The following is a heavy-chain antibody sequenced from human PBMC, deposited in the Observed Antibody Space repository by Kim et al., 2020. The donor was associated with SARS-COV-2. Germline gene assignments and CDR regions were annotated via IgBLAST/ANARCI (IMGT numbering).Heavy chain of an antibody. CDR1: GGSISSSSYY. D-gene: IGHD6-13*01. V-gene: IGHV4-39*01. CDR3: ARYSSSWYYFDY. CDR2: IYYSGST. J-gene: IGHJ4*02. Sequence: SETLSLTCTVSGGSISSSSYYWGWIRQPPGKGLEWIGSIYYSGSTYYNPSLKSRVTISVDTSKNQFSLKLSSVTAADTAVYYCARYSSSWYYFDYWGQGTLVTVSS.